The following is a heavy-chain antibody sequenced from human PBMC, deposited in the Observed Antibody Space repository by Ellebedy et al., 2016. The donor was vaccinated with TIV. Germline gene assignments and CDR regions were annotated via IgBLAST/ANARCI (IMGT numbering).Heavy chain of an antibody. CDR2: IIPIHGTA. V-gene: IGHV1-69*13. CDR3: ARGGIYCSSGGCYSDPLFDY. Sequence: AASVKVSCKASGGTFSSYAFNWVRQASGQGLEWMGGIIPIHGTANYAQKFQGRVTVTADESTTTVYMELSSLRSEDTAIYYCARGGIYCSSGGCYSDPLFDYWGQGTQVTVSS. CDR1: GGTFSSYA. J-gene: IGHJ4*02. D-gene: IGHD2-15*01.